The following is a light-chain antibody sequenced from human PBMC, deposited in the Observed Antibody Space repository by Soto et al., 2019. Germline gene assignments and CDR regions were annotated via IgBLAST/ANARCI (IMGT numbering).Light chain of an antibody. CDR3: LQDFSYPRT. CDR1: QGIRTD. CDR2: WAS. J-gene: IGKJ1*01. Sequence: AVQLTQSPSSLSASLGDRATIXXRTSQGIRTDVGGDQQSPGTAPKVXSVWASTLQRLGPSMFSGSGAGTDFTLTISSLQPEDSATYYCLQDFSYPRTFGQGTKVEIK. V-gene: IGKV1-6*01.